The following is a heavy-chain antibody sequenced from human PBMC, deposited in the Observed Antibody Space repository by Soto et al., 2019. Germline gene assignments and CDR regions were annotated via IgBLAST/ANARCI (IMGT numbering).Heavy chain of an antibody. D-gene: IGHD3-10*02. Sequence: GGSLRLSCAASGFTFSSYAMSWVRQAPGKGLEWVSAISGSGGSTYYADSVKGRFTISRDNSKNTLYLQMNSLRAEDTAVYYCAKDPRRRDKLPVYVDTLVDYWGQGTLVTVSS. CDR2: ISGSGGST. V-gene: IGHV3-23*01. J-gene: IGHJ4*02. CDR1: GFTFSSYA. CDR3: AKDPRRRDKLPVYVDTLVDY.